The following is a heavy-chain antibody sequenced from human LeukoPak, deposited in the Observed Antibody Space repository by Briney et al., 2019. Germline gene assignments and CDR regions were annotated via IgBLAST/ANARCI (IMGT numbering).Heavy chain of an antibody. D-gene: IGHD3-3*01. CDR2: IRIKAYGGTT. V-gene: IGHV3-49*04. J-gene: IGHJ6*02. CDR1: GFTFGDYA. Sequence: PGRSLRLSCTASGFTFGDYAMSWVRQAPGKGLEWVGFIRIKAYGGTTEYAASVKGRFTISRDDSNSIAYLQMNSLKTEDTAVYYCTRVRFLEWLLHYYGMDVWGQGTTVTVSS. CDR3: TRVRFLEWLLHYYGMDV.